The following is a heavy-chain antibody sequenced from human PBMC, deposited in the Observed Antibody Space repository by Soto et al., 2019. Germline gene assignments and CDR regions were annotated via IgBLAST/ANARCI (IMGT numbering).Heavy chain of an antibody. Sequence: NPSETLSLTCAVSGGSISSGDYYWSWIRQPPGKGLEWIGYIYYSGSTYYNPSLKSRVTISVDTSKNQFSLKLSSVTAADTAVYHCARSSYERWLQLPVFDYWGQGTLVTVSS. V-gene: IGHV4-30-4*01. CDR3: ARSSYERWLQLPVFDY. CDR2: IYYSGST. J-gene: IGHJ4*02. D-gene: IGHD5-12*01. CDR1: GGSISSGDYY.